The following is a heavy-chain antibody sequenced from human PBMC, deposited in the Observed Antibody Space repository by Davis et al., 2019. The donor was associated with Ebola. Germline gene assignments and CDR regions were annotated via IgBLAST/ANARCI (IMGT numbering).Heavy chain of an antibody. CDR1: EFTFRSYW. J-gene: IGHJ4*02. CDR3: ARDVGGRAGY. V-gene: IGHV3-74*01. Sequence: PGGSLRLSCVGSEFTFRSYWFHWVRQAPGKGPEWVSRIDTDGSTTNYADSVRGRFTISRDNAKNTLSLQMNSLRADDTAVYYCARDVGGRAGYWGQGTLVTVSS. CDR2: IDTDGSTT.